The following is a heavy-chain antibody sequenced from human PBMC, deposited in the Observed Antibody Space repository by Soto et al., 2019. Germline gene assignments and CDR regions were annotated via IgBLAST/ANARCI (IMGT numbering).Heavy chain of an antibody. J-gene: IGHJ5*02. CDR3: ATSNWFDP. V-gene: IGHV4-39*01. CDR2: IYYSGST. Sequence: QLQLQESGPGLVKPSETLSLTCTVSGGSISSRGYYWGWIRQPPGKGLEWIGTIYYSGSTYYNPSPKSRVTISVDTSKNQFSLKLSSVTAAATAVYYCATSNWFDPWGQGTLVTVSS. CDR1: GGSISSRGYY.